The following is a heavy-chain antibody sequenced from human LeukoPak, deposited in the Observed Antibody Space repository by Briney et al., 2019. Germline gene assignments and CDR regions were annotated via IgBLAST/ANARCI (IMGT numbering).Heavy chain of an antibody. Sequence: GGSLRLSCAASGFTFDDYAMHWVRQAPGKGLEWVSGISWNSGSIDYADSVKGRFTISRDNAKNSLYLQMNSLRAEDTALYYCAKVARRGGATVTRSVGYFDYWGQGTLVTVSS. CDR3: AKVARRGGATVTRSVGYFDY. J-gene: IGHJ4*02. CDR1: GFTFDDYA. D-gene: IGHD4-17*01. V-gene: IGHV3-9*01. CDR2: ISWNSGSI.